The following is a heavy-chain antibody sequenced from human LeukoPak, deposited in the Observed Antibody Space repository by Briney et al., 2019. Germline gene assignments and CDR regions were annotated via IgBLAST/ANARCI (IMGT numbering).Heavy chain of an antibody. J-gene: IGHJ4*02. CDR2: INAGNGNT. D-gene: IGHD6-13*01. V-gene: IGHV1-3*01. Sequence: ASVKVSCKASGYTFTSYAMHWVRQAPGQRLEWMGWINAGNGNTKYSQKFQGRVTITRDTSASTAYMELSSLRSEDTAVYYCARSWGSSWYGSYYFDYWGQGTLVTVSS. CDR1: GYTFTSYA. CDR3: ARSWGSSWYGSYYFDY.